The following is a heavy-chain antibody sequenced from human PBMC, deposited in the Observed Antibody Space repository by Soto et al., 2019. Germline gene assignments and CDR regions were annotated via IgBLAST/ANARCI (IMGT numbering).Heavy chain of an antibody. Sequence: GASVKVSCKASGYTFTSYDINWVRQATGQGLEWMGWMNPNSGHTGYAQKYKGRVTMTRNTSISTAYMELSSLRSEDTAVYYCARGPQGSYDFWSGYYTGNYYYYMDVWGKGTTVTVSS. CDR1: GYTFTSYD. CDR3: ARGPQGSYDFWSGYYTGNYYYYMDV. J-gene: IGHJ6*03. D-gene: IGHD3-3*01. CDR2: MNPNSGHT. V-gene: IGHV1-8*01.